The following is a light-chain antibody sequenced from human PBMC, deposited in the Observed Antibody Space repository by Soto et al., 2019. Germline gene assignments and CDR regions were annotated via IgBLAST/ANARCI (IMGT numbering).Light chain of an antibody. J-gene: IGKJ4*01. CDR1: QGISSA. CDR2: DAS. CDR3: QQFNDYPLT. V-gene: IGKV1D-13*01. Sequence: AIQLTQSPSSLSASVGDRVTITCRASQGISSALVWYQQKPGKAPNLLIYDASTLESGVPSRFSGSGYGTDFTLTISSLQPEDFATYYCQQFNDYPLTFGGGTKVEIK.